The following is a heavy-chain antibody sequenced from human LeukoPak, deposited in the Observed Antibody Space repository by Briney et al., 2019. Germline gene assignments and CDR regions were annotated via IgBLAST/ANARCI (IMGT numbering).Heavy chain of an antibody. V-gene: IGHV1-18*01. Sequence: WASVKVSCKASGYTFTSYGISWVRQAPGQGLEWMGWISAYNGNTNYAQKLQGRVTMTTDTSTSTAYMELRCLRSDDTAVYYCARDGRGVEYYGSGSYYTKPRHFDYWGQGTLVTVSS. CDR1: GYTFTSYG. D-gene: IGHD3-10*01. CDR3: ARDGRGVEYYGSGSYYTKPRHFDY. J-gene: IGHJ4*02. CDR2: ISAYNGNT.